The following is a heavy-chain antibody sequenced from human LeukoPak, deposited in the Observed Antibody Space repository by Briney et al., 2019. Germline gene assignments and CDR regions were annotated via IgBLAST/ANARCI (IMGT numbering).Heavy chain of an antibody. D-gene: IGHD3-22*01. CDR1: GFTFSNYA. J-gene: IGHJ4*02. CDR2: ISGSGGST. Sequence: PGGSLRLSCAASGFTFSNYAMSWVRQAPGKGLEWVSAISGSGGSTSDADSAKGRFTISRDNSKNTLYLLMNSLRAEDTAVYYCAKDLNYDSSGYYPPKGFDYWGQGTLVTVSS. V-gene: IGHV3-23*01. CDR3: AKDLNYDSSGYYPPKGFDY.